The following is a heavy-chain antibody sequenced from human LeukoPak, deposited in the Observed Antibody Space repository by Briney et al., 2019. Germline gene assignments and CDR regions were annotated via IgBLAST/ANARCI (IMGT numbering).Heavy chain of an antibody. CDR3: ARRGYYDSRGWFDP. CDR1: GGSFSGYY. V-gene: IGHV4-34*01. Sequence: SETLSLTCAVYGGSFSGYYWSWIRQPPGKGLEWIGEINHSGSTNYNPSLKSRVTISVDTSKNQFSLKLSSVTAADTAVYYCARRGYYDSRGWFDPWGQGTVVTVSS. J-gene: IGHJ5*02. D-gene: IGHD3-22*01. CDR2: INHSGST.